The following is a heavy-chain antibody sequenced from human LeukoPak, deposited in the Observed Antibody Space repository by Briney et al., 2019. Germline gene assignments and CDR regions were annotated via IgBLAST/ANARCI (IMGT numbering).Heavy chain of an antibody. CDR2: IYYSGNT. Sequence: SETLSLTCTVSGGSISNYYWTWLRQPPGKGLEWIGYIYYSGNTNYSPSLKSRVTISLDTSKNQFSLKLRSVTAADTAVYYCARRIPTTPNWFDPWGQGTLVSVSS. V-gene: IGHV4-59*08. D-gene: IGHD1-1*01. J-gene: IGHJ5*02. CDR3: ARRIPTTPNWFDP. CDR1: GGSISNYY.